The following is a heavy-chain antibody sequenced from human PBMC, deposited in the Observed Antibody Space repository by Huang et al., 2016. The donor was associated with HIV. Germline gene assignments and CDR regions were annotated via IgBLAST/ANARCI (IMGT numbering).Heavy chain of an antibody. CDR1: GYTFTNYD. CDR2: VNPNSGVA. V-gene: IGHV1-8*01. CDR3: ARGYDYNYGIDV. J-gene: IGHJ6*02. Sequence: QVRLVQSGAEVKKPGGSVKVSCKTSGYTFTNYDINWVRQATGQGLEYMGWVNPNSGVADYAQKFQGRVIMARDTSTSTVYMELSSLRSDDTAIYYCARGYDYNYGIDVWGQGTTVIVSS.